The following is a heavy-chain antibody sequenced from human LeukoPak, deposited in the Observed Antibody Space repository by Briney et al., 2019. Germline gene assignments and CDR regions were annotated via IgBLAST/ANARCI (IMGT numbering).Heavy chain of an antibody. Sequence: GGSLRLSCAASGFTFSTYGMHWVRQAPGKGLEWVAFIQYDGSDKYYADSVKGRFTISRDNSKNTLYLHMNSLRPEDTAVYYCAKNRSGSYIDYWGQGTLVTVSS. CDR3: AKNRSGSYIDY. CDR1: GFTFSTYG. J-gene: IGHJ4*02. V-gene: IGHV3-30*02. CDR2: IQYDGSDK. D-gene: IGHD1-26*01.